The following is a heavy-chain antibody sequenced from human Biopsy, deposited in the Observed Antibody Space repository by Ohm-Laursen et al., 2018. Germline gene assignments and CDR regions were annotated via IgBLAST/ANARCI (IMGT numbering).Heavy chain of an antibody. Sequence: SDTLSLTCTVSGDSINSSYWSWIRQHPGKGLEWIGYIYYSGTTYYNPSLKSLVTISVDTSKNQFSLKLNSVTAADTAVYYCAREAGEHSHLGLDHWGQGALVTVSS. J-gene: IGHJ4*02. CDR2: IYYSGTT. D-gene: IGHD1/OR15-1a*01. CDR1: GDSINSSY. CDR3: AREAGEHSHLGLDH. V-gene: IGHV4-59*06.